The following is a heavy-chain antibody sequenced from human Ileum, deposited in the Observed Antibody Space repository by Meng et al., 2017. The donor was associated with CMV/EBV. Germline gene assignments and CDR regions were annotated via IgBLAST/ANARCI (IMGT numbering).Heavy chain of an antibody. CDR2: IFFSGNT. D-gene: IGHD6-13*01. J-gene: IGHJ5*02. CDR3: ARFRIAALGNLFDP. Sequence: QGQLQESGPGLVKPSQTLSLSCTVSGASISSGDYYWSWIRQPPGKGLEWIGYIFFSGNTYYNPSLNNRVIVSIDTPRNQFSLKVDSVTAADAAVYYCARFRIAALGNLFDPWGHGTLVTVSS. CDR1: GASISSGDYY. V-gene: IGHV4-30-4*08.